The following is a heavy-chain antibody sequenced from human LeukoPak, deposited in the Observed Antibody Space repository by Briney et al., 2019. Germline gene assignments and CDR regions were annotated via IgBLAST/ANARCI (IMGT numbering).Heavy chain of an antibody. D-gene: IGHD3-10*01. V-gene: IGHV3-11*06. Sequence: PGGSLRPSCAASGFTFSDYYMSWIRQAPGKGLEWVSYISSSSSYTNYADSVKGRFTISRDNAKNSLYLQMNSLRAEDTAVYYCARDGSGLDAFDIWGQGTMVTVSS. J-gene: IGHJ3*02. CDR3: ARDGSGLDAFDI. CDR2: ISSSSSYT. CDR1: GFTFSDYY.